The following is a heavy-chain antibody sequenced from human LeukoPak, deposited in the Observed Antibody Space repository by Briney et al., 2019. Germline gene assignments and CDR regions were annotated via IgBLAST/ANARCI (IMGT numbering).Heavy chain of an antibody. Sequence: SSETLSLTCAVYGGSFSGYYWSWIRQPPGKGLEWIGEINHSGSTNYNPSLKSRVTISVDTSKNQFSLKLSSVTAADTAVYYCARRQIVATTFDYWGQGTLVTVSS. V-gene: IGHV4-34*01. J-gene: IGHJ4*02. CDR1: GGSFSGYY. CDR3: ARRQIVATTFDY. CDR2: INHSGST. D-gene: IGHD5-12*01.